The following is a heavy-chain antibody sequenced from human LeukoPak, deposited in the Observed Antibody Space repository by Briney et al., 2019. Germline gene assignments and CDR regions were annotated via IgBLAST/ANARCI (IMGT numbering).Heavy chain of an antibody. CDR1: GFTFSSYE. CDR3: AREGYDSSGYHSSDY. J-gene: IGHJ4*02. V-gene: IGHV3-48*03. Sequence: GGSLRLSCAASGFTFSSYEMNWVRQAPGKGLEWVSYISSSGSTIYYADSVKGRFTISRDNAKNSLYLQMNSLRAEDTAVYYCAREGYDSSGYHSSDYWGQGTLVTVSS. D-gene: IGHD3-22*01. CDR2: ISSSGSTI.